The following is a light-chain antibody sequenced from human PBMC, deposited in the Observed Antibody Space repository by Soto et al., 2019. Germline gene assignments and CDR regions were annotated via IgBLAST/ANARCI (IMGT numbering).Light chain of an antibody. CDR3: SSYTSSSTLV. V-gene: IGLV2-14*01. CDR1: SSDVGDYNY. Sequence: QSVLTQPASVSGSPGQSITISCTGTSSDVGDYNYVSWYQQHPGKAPKVMIYDVSNRPSGVSNRFSVSKSGNTASLTISGLQAEDEADYYCSSYTSSSTLVFGTGTKLTVL. J-gene: IGLJ1*01. CDR2: DVS.